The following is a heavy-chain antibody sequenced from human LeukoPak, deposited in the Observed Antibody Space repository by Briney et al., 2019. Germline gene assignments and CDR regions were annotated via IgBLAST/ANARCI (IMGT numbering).Heavy chain of an antibody. CDR3: ASPSSGQSFDI. D-gene: IGHD6-19*01. CDR2: IYSGGST. J-gene: IGHJ3*02. CDR1: GFTVSSNY. V-gene: IGHV3-53*01. Sequence: PGGSLRLSCAASGFTVSSNYMSWVRQAPGEGLEWVSVIYSGGSTYYADSVKGRFTISRDNSKNTLYLQLNSLRGEDTAVYYCASPSSGQSFDIWGHGTMVTVSS.